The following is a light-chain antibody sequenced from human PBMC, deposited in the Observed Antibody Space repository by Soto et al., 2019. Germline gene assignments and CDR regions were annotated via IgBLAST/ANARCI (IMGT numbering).Light chain of an antibody. CDR2: DVI. CDR3: SSYAGSTNFV. Sequence: QSALTRLPSASGSPGQSVTISCTGTSSDVGGYNYVSWYQQHPGKAPRLMIYDVIKRPSGVPDRFSGSKSGNTASLTVSGLQAEDEADYYCSSYAGSTNFVFGPGTKLTVL. CDR1: SSDVGGYNY. V-gene: IGLV2-8*01. J-gene: IGLJ1*01.